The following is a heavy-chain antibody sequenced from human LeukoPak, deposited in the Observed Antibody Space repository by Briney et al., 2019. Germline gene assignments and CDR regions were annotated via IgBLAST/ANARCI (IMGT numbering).Heavy chain of an antibody. D-gene: IGHD6-13*01. Sequence: GGSLRLSCAAAGFTFNTYGMHWIRQAPGKGLEGVAVISYDGSNKYYADSVKGRFTISRDNSKNTLYLQMNSLRAEDTAVYYCAKVVEAAGRYYYYYYGMDVWGQGTTVTVSS. CDR1: GFTFNTYG. CDR2: ISYDGSNK. J-gene: IGHJ6*02. CDR3: AKVVEAAGRYYYYYYGMDV. V-gene: IGHV3-30*18.